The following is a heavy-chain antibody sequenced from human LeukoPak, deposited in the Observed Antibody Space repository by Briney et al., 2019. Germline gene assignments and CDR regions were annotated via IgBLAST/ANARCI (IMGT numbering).Heavy chain of an antibody. CDR1: GFTFSIYT. D-gene: IGHD7-27*01. CDR3: ARDLAWGGY. V-gene: IGHV3-21*01. J-gene: IGHJ4*02. Sequence: GGSLRLSCVASGFTFSIYTMSWVRQAPGKGLEWVSSITSSSSSMYSADSVKGRLTISRDNAKNSLYLQMNSLRAEDTVVYYCARDLAWGGYWGQGTLVTVSS. CDR2: ITSSSSSM.